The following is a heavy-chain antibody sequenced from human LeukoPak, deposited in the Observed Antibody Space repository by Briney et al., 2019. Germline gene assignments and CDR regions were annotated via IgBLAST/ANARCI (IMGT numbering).Heavy chain of an antibody. V-gene: IGHV3-30*02. J-gene: IGHJ4*02. D-gene: IGHD2-15*01. CDR1: GFTFSSYG. CDR3: ARDSSDFDY. Sequence: GGSLRLSCGVSGFTFSSYGMHWVRQAPGKGLEWVAYIRYDGSNRHYADSVKGRFTISRDNSKNTLYLQMNSLRVEDTAVYYCARDSSDFDYWGQGTLVTVSS. CDR2: IRYDGSNR.